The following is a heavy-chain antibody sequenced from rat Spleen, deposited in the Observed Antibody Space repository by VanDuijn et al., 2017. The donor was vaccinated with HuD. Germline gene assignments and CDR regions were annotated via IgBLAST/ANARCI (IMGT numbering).Heavy chain of an antibody. J-gene: IGHJ2*01. CDR2: ITNTGGST. V-gene: IGHV5-17*01. CDR3: TRVKLGAGYYFDY. CDR1: GFTFSDYA. Sequence: EVQLVESGGGLVQPGRSLKLSCAASGFTFSDYAMAWVRQAPGKGLEWVASITNTGGSTYYPDSVKGRFTISRDNAKSTLYLQMNSLRSEDTATYYCTRVKLGAGYYFDYWGQGVMVTVSS. D-gene: IGHD5-1*01.